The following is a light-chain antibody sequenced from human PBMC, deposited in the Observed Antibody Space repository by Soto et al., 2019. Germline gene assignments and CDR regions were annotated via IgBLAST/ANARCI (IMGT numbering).Light chain of an antibody. V-gene: IGKV1-39*01. CDR1: QNINIY. CDR2: AAS. Sequence: DTQMTQSPSSLSASVGDRVTITCRASQNINIYVNWYQQKPGGAPKLLIYAASTLQTGVPLRFSGSGSGTEFTLTISSLQPDDFATYYCQQYNSYWTFGQGTKVEIK. J-gene: IGKJ1*01. CDR3: QQYNSYWT.